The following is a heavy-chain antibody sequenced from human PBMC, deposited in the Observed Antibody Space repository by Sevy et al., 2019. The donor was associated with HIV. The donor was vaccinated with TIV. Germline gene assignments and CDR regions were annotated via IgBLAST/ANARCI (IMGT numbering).Heavy chain of an antibody. D-gene: IGHD6-13*01. CDR2: IKSKTDGGTT. V-gene: IGHV3-15*01. CDR3: TTKTGIAAAGFVDY. J-gene: IGHJ4*02. CDR1: GFTFSNAW. Sequence: GGSLRLSCAASGFTFSNAWMSWVRQAPGKGLEWVGRIKSKTDGGTTDYAAPVKGRFTISRDDSKNTLYLQMNSLKTEDTAVYYCTTKTGIAAAGFVDYWGQGTLVTVSS.